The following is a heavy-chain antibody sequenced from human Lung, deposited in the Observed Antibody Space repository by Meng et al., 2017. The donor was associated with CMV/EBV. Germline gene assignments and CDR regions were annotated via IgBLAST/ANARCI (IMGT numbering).Heavy chain of an antibody. CDR1: GFTFSKSW. J-gene: IGHJ4*02. D-gene: IGHD3-3*01. CDR3: ATETFHDFGSGYVPFDY. Sequence: GESLKISCAASGFTFSKSWIHWVRQAPGKGLIWVSRINDDGSSTTYADSVKGRFTVSRDNAKDTLYLQMSSLRAEDTAVYYCATETFHDFGSGYVPFDYWGQGTLVXVSS. CDR2: INDDGSST. V-gene: IGHV3-74*01.